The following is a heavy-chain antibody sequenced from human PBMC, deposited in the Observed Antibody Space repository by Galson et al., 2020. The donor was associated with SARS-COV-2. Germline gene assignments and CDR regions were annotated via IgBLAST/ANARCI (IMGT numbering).Heavy chain of an antibody. Sequence: ESGATLVKHTQTLTLTCTFSGFSPPTRGMCVGWIRQPPGKALEWLARIDWDDDEYYSASLKTRLTISKDTSKHQVVLTMTNMDPVDTATYYCARIDSSGCRGNYWGQGTLVTVSS. V-gene: IGHV2-70*11. J-gene: IGHJ4*02. D-gene: IGHD6-19*01. CDR3: ARIDSSGCRGNY. CDR1: GFSPPTRGMC. CDR2: IDWDDDE.